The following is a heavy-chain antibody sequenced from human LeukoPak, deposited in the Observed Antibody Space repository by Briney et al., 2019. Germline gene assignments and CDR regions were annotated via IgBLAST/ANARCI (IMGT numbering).Heavy chain of an antibody. CDR3: ARGRLIAVAGTSCLDY. Sequence: VASVKVSCKASGYTFTSYGISWVRQAPGQGLEWMGWISAYNGNTNYAQKLQGRVTMTTDTSTSTAYMELRSLRSDDTAVYYCARGRLIAVAGTSCLDYWGQGTLVTVSS. J-gene: IGHJ4*02. CDR2: ISAYNGNT. V-gene: IGHV1-18*01. CDR1: GYTFTSYG. D-gene: IGHD6-19*01.